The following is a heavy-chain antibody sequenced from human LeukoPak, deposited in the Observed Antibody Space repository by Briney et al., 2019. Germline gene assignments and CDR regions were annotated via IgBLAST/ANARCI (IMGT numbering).Heavy chain of an antibody. CDR2: IDYSGAT. CDR3: ARGSRELYYFDY. J-gene: IGHJ4*02. V-gene: IGHV4-59*01. Sequence: PSETLSLTCTVAGGSISTYYWSWIRQPPGKGLEWIGYIDYSGATNYNPSLKRRVTMSVDTSKHQFSLKLSSVTAADTAVYYCARGSRELYYFDYWGQGTLVTVSS. D-gene: IGHD1-7*01. CDR1: GGSISTYY.